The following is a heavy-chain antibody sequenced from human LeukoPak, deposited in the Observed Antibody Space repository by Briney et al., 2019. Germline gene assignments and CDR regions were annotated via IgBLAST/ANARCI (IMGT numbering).Heavy chain of an antibody. CDR2: IYYSGST. D-gene: IGHD3-22*01. V-gene: IGHV4-39*07. CDR3: ARSRITMIVVPQNAFDI. J-gene: IGHJ3*02. Sequence: PSETLSLTCTVSGGSISSSSYYWGWIRQPPGKGLEWIGSIYYSGSTYYNPSLKSRDTISVDTSKNQFSLKLSSVTAADTALYYCARSRITMIVVPQNAFDIWGQGTMVTVSS. CDR1: GGSISSSSYY.